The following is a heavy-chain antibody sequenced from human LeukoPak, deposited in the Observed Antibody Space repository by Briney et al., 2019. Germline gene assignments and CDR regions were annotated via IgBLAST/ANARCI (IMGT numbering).Heavy chain of an antibody. CDR3: ARTTVVTLIDY. CDR2: INSDGSDT. V-gene: IGHV3-74*01. D-gene: IGHD4-23*01. Sequence: AGGSLRLSCAASGFTFSSYWMHWVRQAPGKGLVWVSRINSDGSDTNYADSVKGRFTVSRDNAKNSLYLLMNSLRAEDTAVYYCARTTVVTLIDYWGQGTLVTVSS. J-gene: IGHJ4*02. CDR1: GFTFSSYW.